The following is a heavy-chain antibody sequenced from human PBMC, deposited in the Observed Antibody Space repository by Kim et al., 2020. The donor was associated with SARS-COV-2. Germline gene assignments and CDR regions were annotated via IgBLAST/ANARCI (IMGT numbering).Heavy chain of an antibody. D-gene: IGHD3-10*02. J-gene: IGHJ4*02. CDR3: AKDLLYVQGRGYFDS. Sequence: ANSVRGRFTIARDNSKNTLFLQMDSLRVDDTAVYYCAKDLLYVQGRGYFDSWGQGVVVTVSS. V-gene: IGHV3-23*01.